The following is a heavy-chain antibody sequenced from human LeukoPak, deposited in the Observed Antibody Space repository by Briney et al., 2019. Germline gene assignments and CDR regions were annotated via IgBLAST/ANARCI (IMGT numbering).Heavy chain of an antibody. CDR1: GASISSNNW. CDR2: MYHTGSP. J-gene: IGHJ3*02. CDR3: ARRNDFQI. Sequence: SESLSLTLSVSGASISSNNWWSWVRQPPGKGLEWIGEMYHTGSPNYNPSLRSRVTISVDKWKNQFSLNLSSVTAADTAPYYCARRNDFQIWGQGTMVTVSS. V-gene: IGHV4-4*02.